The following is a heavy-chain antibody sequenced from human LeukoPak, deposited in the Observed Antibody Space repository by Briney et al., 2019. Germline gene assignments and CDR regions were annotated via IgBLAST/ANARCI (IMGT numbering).Heavy chain of an antibody. CDR2: VDPEDGET. V-gene: IGHV1-69-2*01. CDR3: ATSGDSSGYTFDY. J-gene: IGHJ4*02. CDR1: GGTFSSYA. Sequence: ASVKVSCKASGGTFSSYAISWVRQAPGKGLEWMGLVDPEDGETIYAEKFQGRVTITADTSTDTAYMELSSLRSEDTAVYYCATSGDSSGYTFDYWGQGTLVTVSS. D-gene: IGHD3-22*01.